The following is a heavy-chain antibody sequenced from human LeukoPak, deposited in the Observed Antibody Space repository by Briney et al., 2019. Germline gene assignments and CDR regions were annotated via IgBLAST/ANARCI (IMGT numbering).Heavy chain of an antibody. CDR2: ISYDGSNK. Sequence: GRSLRLSCAASGFTFSSYAMHWVRQAPGKGLEWVAVISYDGSNKYYADSVKGRFTISGDNSKNTLYLQMNSLRAEDTAVYYCARDIIRAFDIWGQGTMVTVSS. CDR3: ARDIIRAFDI. V-gene: IGHV3-30*04. D-gene: IGHD1-14*01. CDR1: GFTFSSYA. J-gene: IGHJ3*02.